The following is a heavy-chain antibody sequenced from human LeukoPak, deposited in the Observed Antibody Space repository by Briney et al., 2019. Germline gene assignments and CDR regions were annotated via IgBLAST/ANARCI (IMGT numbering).Heavy chain of an antibody. J-gene: IGHJ4*02. Sequence: GSLRLSCAASGFTFSNAWMSWIRQPPGKGLEWIGYIYYSGSTNYNPSLKSRVTISVDTSKNQFSLRLSSVTAADTAVYYCARARDDGYNPFDYWGQGTLVTVSS. V-gene: IGHV4-59*01. D-gene: IGHD6-25*01. CDR3: ARARDDGYNPFDY. CDR1: GFTFSNAW. CDR2: IYYSGST.